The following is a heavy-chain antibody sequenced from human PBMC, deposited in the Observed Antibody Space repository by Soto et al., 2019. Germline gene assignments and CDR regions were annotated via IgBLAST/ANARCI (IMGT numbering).Heavy chain of an antibody. V-gene: IGHV3-21*01. CDR1: GFTFSSYS. Sequence: GGSLRLSCAASGFTFSSYSMDWVRQAPWKGLEWVSSISSSSSYIYYADSVKGRFTISRDNAKNSLYLQMNSLRAEDTAVYYCARALPYDVWFGGLFARNLTYYYYGMDVWGQGTTVPVSS. D-gene: IGHD3-10*01. CDR2: ISSSSSYI. CDR3: ARALPYDVWFGGLFARNLTYYYYGMDV. J-gene: IGHJ6*02.